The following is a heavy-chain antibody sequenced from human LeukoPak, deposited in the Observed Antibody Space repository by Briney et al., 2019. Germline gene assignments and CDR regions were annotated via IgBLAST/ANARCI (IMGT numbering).Heavy chain of an antibody. D-gene: IGHD5-24*01. J-gene: IGHJ3*02. Sequence: GASVKVSCKTFNYTFTAYGINWVRQAPGQGLEWMGWIRSDNGKTNYAQKLQGRVTLTTDTTTSTAYMELRSLRSDDTAIYYCARVRDGYNDAYDIWGQGTMVTVPS. CDR3: ARVRDGYNDAYDI. V-gene: IGHV1-18*01. CDR1: NYTFTAYG. CDR2: IRSDNGKT.